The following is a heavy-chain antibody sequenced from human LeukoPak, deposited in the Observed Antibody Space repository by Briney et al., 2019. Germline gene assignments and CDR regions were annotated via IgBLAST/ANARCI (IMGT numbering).Heavy chain of an antibody. D-gene: IGHD3-10*01. J-gene: IGHJ4*02. V-gene: IGHV3-30-3*01. CDR2: ISYDGSNK. CDR1: GFTFSSYA. CDR3: ARIWFGDSHKPSPDY. Sequence: PGGSLRLSCAASGFTFSSYAMHWVRQAPGKGLEWVAVISYDGSNKYYADSVKGRFTISRDNSKNTLYLQMNSLRAEDTAVYYCARIWFGDSHKPSPDYWGQGTLVTVSS.